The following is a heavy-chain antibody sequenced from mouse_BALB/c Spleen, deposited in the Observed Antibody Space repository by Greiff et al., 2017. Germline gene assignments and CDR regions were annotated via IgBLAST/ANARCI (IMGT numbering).Heavy chain of an antibody. J-gene: IGHJ3*01. CDR2: ISSGGST. V-gene: IGHV5-6-5*01. D-gene: IGHD2-4*01. Sequence: EVKVEESGGGLVQPGGSRKLSCAASGFTFSSFGMHWVRQAPEKGLEWVAYISSGGSTYYPDSVKGRFTISRDNARNILYLQMSSLRSEDTAMYYCARGGYDYDGAWFAYWGQGTLVTVSA. CDR1: GFTFSSFG. CDR3: ARGGYDYDGAWFAY.